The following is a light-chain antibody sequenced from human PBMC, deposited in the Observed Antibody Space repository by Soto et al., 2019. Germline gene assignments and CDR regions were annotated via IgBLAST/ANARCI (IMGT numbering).Light chain of an antibody. CDR1: SSDVGGYKY. CDR2: DVT. V-gene: IGLV2-14*01. Sequence: QSVLTQPASVSGSPGQSITISCAGSSSDVGGYKYVSWYQQLPGNAPKLIIYDVTIRPSGVSDRFSGSKSGNTASLTISGLQAEDEADYYCSSYSSSTIYYVFGNGTKVTVL. CDR3: SSYSSSTIYYV. J-gene: IGLJ1*01.